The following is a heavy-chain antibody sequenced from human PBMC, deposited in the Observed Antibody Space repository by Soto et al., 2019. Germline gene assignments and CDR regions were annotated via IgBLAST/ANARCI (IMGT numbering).Heavy chain of an antibody. D-gene: IGHD3-10*01. CDR3: AREAPFGLRAFDI. CDR1: GGSFSGYY. Sequence: PTETLSITCAVYGGSFSGYYWSWIRQPPGKGLEWIGEINHSGSTNYNPSLKSRVTISVDTSKNQFSLKLSSVTAADTAVYYCAREAPFGLRAFDIWGQGTMVTVSS. V-gene: IGHV4-34*01. CDR2: INHSGST. J-gene: IGHJ3*02.